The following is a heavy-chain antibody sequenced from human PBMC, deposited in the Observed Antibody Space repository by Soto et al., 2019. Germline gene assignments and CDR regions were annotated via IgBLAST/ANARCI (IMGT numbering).Heavy chain of an antibody. V-gene: IGHV1-69*01. Sequence: QVQLVQSGAEVKKPGSSVKVSCKASGGTFSSYAISWVRQAPGQGLEWMGGIIPMYGTANCAQKFQGRVTITADESTLTAYMELSSLRSEDTAVYYCATGIAARYYYYGMDVWGQGTTVTVSS. D-gene: IGHD6-6*01. J-gene: IGHJ6*02. CDR1: GGTFSSYA. CDR3: ATGIAARYYYYGMDV. CDR2: IIPMYGTA.